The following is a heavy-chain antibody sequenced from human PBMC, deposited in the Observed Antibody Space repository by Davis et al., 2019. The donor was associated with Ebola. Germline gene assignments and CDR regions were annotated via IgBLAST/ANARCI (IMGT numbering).Heavy chain of an antibody. Sequence: PGGSLRLSCAASGFTFSSYGMHWVRQAPGKGLEWVAVISYDGSNKYYADSVKGRFTISRDNSKNTLYLQMNSLRAEDTAVYYCAKDLLVSSLRLGELSSFDYWGQGTLVTVSS. D-gene: IGHD3-16*02. J-gene: IGHJ4*02. CDR2: ISYDGSNK. CDR3: AKDLLVSSLRLGELSSFDY. CDR1: GFTFSSYG. V-gene: IGHV3-30*18.